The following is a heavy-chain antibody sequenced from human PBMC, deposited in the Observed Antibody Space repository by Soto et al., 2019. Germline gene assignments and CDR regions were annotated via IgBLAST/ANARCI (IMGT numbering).Heavy chain of an antibody. D-gene: IGHD2-21*01. CDR1: GYTFTGYY. Sequence: ASVKVSCKASGYTFTGYYMHWVRQAPGQGLEWMGWINPNSGGTNYAQKFQGRVTMTRDTSISTAYMELSRLRSDDTAVYYCAADQHEYYYGMDVWGQGTTVTVSS. V-gene: IGHV1-2*02. J-gene: IGHJ6*02. CDR2: INPNSGGT. CDR3: AADQHEYYYGMDV.